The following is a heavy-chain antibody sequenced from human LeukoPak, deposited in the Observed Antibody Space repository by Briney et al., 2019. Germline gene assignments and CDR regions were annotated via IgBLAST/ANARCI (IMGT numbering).Heavy chain of an antibody. D-gene: IGHD6-19*01. CDR2: ISSGGGTT. Sequence: GGSLRLSCAASGFTYSNYAMNWVRQAPGKGLEWVSGISSGGGTTYYADSVKGRFIISRDNSKNTLYLQMDSLRAEDTAVYYCTKAGIAVPATPNYWGQGTLVTVSS. CDR3: TKAGIAVPATPNY. CDR1: GFTYSNYA. J-gene: IGHJ4*02. V-gene: IGHV3-23*01.